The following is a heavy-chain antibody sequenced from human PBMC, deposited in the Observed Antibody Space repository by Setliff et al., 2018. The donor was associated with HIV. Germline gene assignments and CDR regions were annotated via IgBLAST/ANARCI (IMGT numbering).Heavy chain of an antibody. CDR1: GGSFRGYY. CDR3: AKGRSGYDSRLYYYHHGMDV. J-gene: IGHJ6*02. D-gene: IGHD5-12*01. CDR2: SNQSGSG. Sequence: SETLSLTCVVYGGSFRGYYWSWIRQPPGKGLEWIGESNQSGSGNYNPSLKSRVTISVDTSKNEFSLNMGSVTAADTAVYYCAKGRSGYDSRLYYYHHGMDVWAKGPRSPLL. V-gene: IGHV4-34*01.